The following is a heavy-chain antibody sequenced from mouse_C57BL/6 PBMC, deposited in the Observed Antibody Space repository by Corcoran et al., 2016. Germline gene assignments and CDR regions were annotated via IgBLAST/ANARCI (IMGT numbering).Heavy chain of an antibody. CDR1: GYAFSSYW. CDR2: IYPGDGDT. V-gene: IGHV1-80*01. J-gene: IGHJ3*01. CDR3: ARTAQATYLYPAWFAY. D-gene: IGHD3-2*02. Sequence: QVQLQQSGAELVKPGASVKISCKASGYAFSSYWMNWVKQRPGKGLEWIGQIYPGDGDTNYNGKFKGKATLTADKSSSTAYMQLSSLTSEDSAVYFCARTAQATYLYPAWFAYWGQGTLVTVSA.